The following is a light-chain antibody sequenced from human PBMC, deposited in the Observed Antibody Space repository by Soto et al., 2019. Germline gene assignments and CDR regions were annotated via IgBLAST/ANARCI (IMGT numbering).Light chain of an antibody. V-gene: IGKV3-15*01. J-gene: IGKJ5*01. CDR3: QHYNNWPT. CDR2: GAS. CDR1: QSVSSN. Sequence: ETVMTQSPATLSVSPGERATLSCRASQSVSSNLARYQHKPGQAPRLLIYGASTRATGIPARFSGSGSGTEFTLTISSLQSEDFAVYYCQHYNNWPTFGQGTRLEIK.